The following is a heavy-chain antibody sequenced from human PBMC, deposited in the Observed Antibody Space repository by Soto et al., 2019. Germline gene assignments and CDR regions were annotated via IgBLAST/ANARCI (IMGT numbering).Heavy chain of an antibody. V-gene: IGHV4-61*01. CDR3: ARDLMTHNWFAP. D-gene: IGHD3-9*01. Sequence: PSETLSLTCTVSGGSVSSGRYYWSWIRQPPGKGLEWIGFMSYSGSTNYNPSLKSRVTISLDTSKNQFSLKLSSVTAADTAVYNCARDLMTHNWFAPWGQGTLVTVSS. CDR2: MSYSGST. CDR1: GGSVSSGRYY. J-gene: IGHJ5*02.